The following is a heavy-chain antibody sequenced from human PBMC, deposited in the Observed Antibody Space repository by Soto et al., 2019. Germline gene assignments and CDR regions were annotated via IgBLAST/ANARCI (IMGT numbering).Heavy chain of an antibody. D-gene: IGHD3-22*01. Sequence: GGSLRLSCAASGFTFSSYAMHWARQAPGKGLEWVAVISYDGSNKYYADSVKGRFTISRDNSKNTLYLQMNSLRAEDTAVYYCARDSSGSYFDYWGQGTLVTVSS. CDR1: GFTFSSYA. CDR2: ISYDGSNK. V-gene: IGHV3-30-3*01. J-gene: IGHJ4*02. CDR3: ARDSSGSYFDY.